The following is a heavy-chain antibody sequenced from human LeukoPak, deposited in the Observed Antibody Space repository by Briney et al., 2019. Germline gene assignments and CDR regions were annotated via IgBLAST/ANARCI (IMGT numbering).Heavy chain of an antibody. CDR3: TGNYYGSGSYADFDY. D-gene: IGHD3-10*01. Sequence: GGSLRLSCAASGFTFSGSALHWVRQASGKGLGWVGRIRSTANGYATAYAASVKGRFTISRDDSKNTAYLQMDSPKTEDTAVYYCTGNYYGSGSYADFDYWGQGTLVTVSS. CDR2: IRSTANGYAT. V-gene: IGHV3-73*01. CDR1: GFTFSGSA. J-gene: IGHJ4*02.